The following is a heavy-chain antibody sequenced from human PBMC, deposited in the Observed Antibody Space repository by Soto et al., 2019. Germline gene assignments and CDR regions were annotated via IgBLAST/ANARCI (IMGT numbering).Heavy chain of an antibody. V-gene: IGHV4-59*01. Sequence: ETLSLTCSVSGDSSSGSYWSLIGQSQGKGLEWLGYVYYTGSTNYSPSLRSRVSISVDTSKNEFSLRLSSVTAADTAVYFCARSVAVPGAHIDYWGQGTQVTVSS. D-gene: IGHD6-19*01. CDR1: GDSSSGSY. J-gene: IGHJ4*02. CDR3: ARSVAVPGAHIDY. CDR2: VYYTGST.